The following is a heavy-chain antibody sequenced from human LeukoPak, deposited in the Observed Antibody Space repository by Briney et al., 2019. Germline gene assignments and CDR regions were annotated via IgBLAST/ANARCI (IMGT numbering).Heavy chain of an antibody. CDR2: ISAYNGNT. CDR3: ARDPRFGLLWFGELFLYY. CDR1: GYTFTGYY. Sequence: ASVKVSCKASGYTFTGYYMHWVRQAPGQGLEWMGWISAYNGNTNYAQKLQGRVTMTTDTSTSTAYMELRSLRSDDTAVYYCARDPRFGLLWFGELFLYYWGQGTLVTVSS. J-gene: IGHJ4*02. V-gene: IGHV1-18*04. D-gene: IGHD3-10*01.